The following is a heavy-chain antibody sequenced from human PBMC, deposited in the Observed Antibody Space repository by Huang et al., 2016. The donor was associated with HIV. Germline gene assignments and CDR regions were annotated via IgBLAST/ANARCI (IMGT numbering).Heavy chain of an antibody. V-gene: IGHV1-69*13. CDR1: GGTFSTDA. Sequence: HVHLVQSGAEVKKPGSSVKVSCKASGGTFSTDAITWVRQAPGQGLERMGGSIPVFGTANYAQKFQDRVTFTAYEFSTTAYMELSYLKYEDTAIYFCARARRHSGNSGLIDLWGQGTLVTVSS. J-gene: IGHJ1*01. CDR2: SIPVFGTA. D-gene: IGHD2-21*02. CDR3: ARARRHSGNSGLIDL.